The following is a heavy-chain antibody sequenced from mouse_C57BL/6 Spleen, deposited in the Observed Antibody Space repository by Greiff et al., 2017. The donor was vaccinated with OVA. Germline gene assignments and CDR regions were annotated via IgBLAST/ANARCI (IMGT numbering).Heavy chain of an antibody. J-gene: IGHJ1*03. D-gene: IGHD1-1*01. CDR3: ASDANYYGSSSRSYWYFDV. CDR1: GFTFSDFY. CDR2: SRNKANDYTT. Sequence: EVKLVESGGGLVQSGRSLRLSCATSGFTFSDFYMEWVRQAPGKGLEWIAASRNKANDYTTEYSASVKGRLIVSRDTSQSILYLQMNALRAEDTAIYYCASDANYYGSSSRSYWYFDVWGTGTTVTVSS. V-gene: IGHV7-1*01.